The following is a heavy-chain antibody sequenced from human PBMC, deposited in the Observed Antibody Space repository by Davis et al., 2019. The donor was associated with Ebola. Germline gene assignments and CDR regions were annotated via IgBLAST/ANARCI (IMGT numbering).Heavy chain of an antibody. CDR1: GFTFSSYW. J-gene: IGHJ4*02. CDR3: ARQERRVLRFLESHGPFDY. CDR2: IKQDGSTE. D-gene: IGHD3-3*01. V-gene: IGHV3-7*03. Sequence: GESLKISCAASGFTFSSYWMSWVRQAPGKGLEWVANIKQDGSTEYYVDSVKGRFTISRDNSKNTLYLQMNSLRAEDTAVYYCARQERRVLRFLESHGPFDYWGQGTLVTVSS.